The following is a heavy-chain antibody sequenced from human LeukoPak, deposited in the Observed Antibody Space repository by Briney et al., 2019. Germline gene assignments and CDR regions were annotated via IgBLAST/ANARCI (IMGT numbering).Heavy chain of an antibody. J-gene: IGHJ4*02. D-gene: IGHD5-18*01. V-gene: IGHV4-34*01. CDR1: GGSFSGYY. CDR3: ARGFHRYSYGFGVYYFDY. CDR2: INHSGSP. Sequence: SETLSLTCAVYGGSFSGYYWSWLRQPPGKGLEWIGEINHSGSPNYNPSLKSRVTISVDTSKNQFSLKLSSVTAADTAVYYCARGFHRYSYGFGVYYFDYWGQGTLVTVSS.